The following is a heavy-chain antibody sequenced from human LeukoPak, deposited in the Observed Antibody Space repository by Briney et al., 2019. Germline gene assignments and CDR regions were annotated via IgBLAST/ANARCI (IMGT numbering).Heavy chain of an antibody. Sequence: PSETLSLTCTVSGGSISGYYWSWVRQSPEKGLESIGFIYSTGSTSYNPSLRSRVTISIDTTQNQFYLSLTSVTAADTAVYYCARFWQYSDSTYHDLDYWGQGTLVSVSS. J-gene: IGHJ4*02. CDR3: ARFWQYSDSTYHDLDY. V-gene: IGHV4-59*01. D-gene: IGHD3-22*01. CDR2: IYSTGST. CDR1: GGSISGYY.